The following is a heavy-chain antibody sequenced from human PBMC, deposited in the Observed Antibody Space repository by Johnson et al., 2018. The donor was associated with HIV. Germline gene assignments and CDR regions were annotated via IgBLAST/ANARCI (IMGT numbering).Heavy chain of an antibody. D-gene: IGHD3-3*01. J-gene: IGHJ3*02. CDR1: GFTFDDYG. CDR2: ISGSGANT. Sequence: VQLVESGGGLIQPGGSLRLSCAASGFTFDDYGMSWVRQAPGKGLEWVSAISGSGANTYYADSVKGRFTISRDNSKNTLYLQMNSLRAEDTAVYYCVLQFLEWLSSDAFDIWGQGTLVTVSS. CDR3: VLQFLEWLSSDAFDI. V-gene: IGHV3-23*04.